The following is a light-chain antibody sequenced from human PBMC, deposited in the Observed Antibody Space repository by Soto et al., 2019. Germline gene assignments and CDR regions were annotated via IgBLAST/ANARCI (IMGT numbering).Light chain of an antibody. J-gene: IGKJ3*01. V-gene: IGKV3-20*01. CDR2: GAS. Sequence: EIVLTQSPGTLSFYAGERATLSCRTSQTVCSTCLAWYQQKPGQAPRLLISGASNRATGIPDRFSGSGSGTDFTLTISRLEPEDFAVYYCQQYGGSPGFTFGPGTKVDIK. CDR3: QQYGGSPGFT. CDR1: QTVCSTC.